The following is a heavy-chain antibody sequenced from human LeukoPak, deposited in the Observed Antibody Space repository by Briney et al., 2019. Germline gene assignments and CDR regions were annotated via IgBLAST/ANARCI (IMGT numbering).Heavy chain of an antibody. D-gene: IGHD3-16*02. CDR3: ARTTSLSSWYGMDV. CDR1: GGTFSSYA. V-gene: IGHV1-69*04. Sequence: SVKVSFKASGGTFSSYAISWVRQAPGQGLEWMGRIIPMFGIANYAQKFQGRVTITADKSTSTAYMELRSLRSDDTAVYYCARTTSLSSWYGMDVWGQGTTVTVSS. CDR2: IIPMFGIA. J-gene: IGHJ6*02.